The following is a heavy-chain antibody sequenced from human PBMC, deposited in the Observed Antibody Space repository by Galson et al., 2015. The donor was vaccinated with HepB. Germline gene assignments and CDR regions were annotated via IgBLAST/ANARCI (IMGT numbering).Heavy chain of an antibody. V-gene: IGHV3-7*03. Sequence: SLRLSCAASGFTFSSYWMSWVRQAPGKGLEWVANIKQDGSEKYYVDSVKGRFTISRDNAKNSLYLQMNSLRAEDTAVYYCASGTYYYDSSGYYPDYWGQGTLVTVSS. CDR3: ASGTYYYDSSGYYPDY. D-gene: IGHD3-22*01. CDR1: GFTFSSYW. J-gene: IGHJ4*02. CDR2: IKQDGSEK.